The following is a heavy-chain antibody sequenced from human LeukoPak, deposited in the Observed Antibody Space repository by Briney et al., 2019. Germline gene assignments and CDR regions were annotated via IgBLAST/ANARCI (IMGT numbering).Heavy chain of an antibody. CDR2: VSGSGDNT. Sequence: GGSLRLSCAASGFTFNNYAMTWVRQAPGKGLEWVSVVSGSGDNTNYADSVKGRFTISRDNSKNTLFLQMNSLRTEDTAVYFCARWGNDYSQFDSWGQGILVTVS. J-gene: IGHJ4*02. V-gene: IGHV3-23*01. CDR3: ARWGNDYSQFDS. CDR1: GFTFNNYA. D-gene: IGHD4-11*01.